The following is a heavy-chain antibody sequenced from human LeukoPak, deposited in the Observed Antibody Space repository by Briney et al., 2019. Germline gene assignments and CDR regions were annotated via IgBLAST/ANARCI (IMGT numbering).Heavy chain of an antibody. CDR2: IYYSGST. Sequence: PSETLSLTCTVSGGSISSSSYYWGWIRQPPGKGLEWIGSIYYSGSTYYNPSLKSRVTISVDTSKNQFSLKLSSVTAADTAVYYCARHPGSIYFDYWGQGTLVTVSS. CDR1: GGSISSSSYY. D-gene: IGHD3-10*01. V-gene: IGHV4-39*01. CDR3: ARHPGSIYFDY. J-gene: IGHJ4*02.